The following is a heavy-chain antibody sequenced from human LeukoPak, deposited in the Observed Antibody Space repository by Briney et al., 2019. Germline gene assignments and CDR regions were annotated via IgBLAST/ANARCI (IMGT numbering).Heavy chain of an antibody. V-gene: IGHV4-4*02. D-gene: IGHD3-22*01. CDR1: GGSISSNNW. CDR2: IYHSDYT. J-gene: IGHJ3*02. CDR3: ARGTTMILDAFDI. Sequence: SGTLSLTCAVSGGSISSNNWWSWVRQPPGKGLEWIGEIYHSDYTNYNPSLKSRVTISVDKSKNQFSLKLSSVTAADTAVYYCARGTTMILDAFDIWGQGTMVTVSS.